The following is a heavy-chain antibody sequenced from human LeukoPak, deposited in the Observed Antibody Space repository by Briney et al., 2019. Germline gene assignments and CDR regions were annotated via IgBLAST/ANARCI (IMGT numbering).Heavy chain of an antibody. D-gene: IGHD3-22*01. J-gene: IGHJ4*02. CDR3: ARESLDYYDSSGSEDY. V-gene: IGHV1-46*02. CDR1: GGTFNNYA. Sequence: ASVKVSCKASGGTFNNYAISWVRQAPGQGLEWMGIINPSGGSTSYAQKFQGRVTMTRDMSTSTVYMELSSLRSEDTAVYYCARESLDYYDSSGSEDYWGQGTLVTVSS. CDR2: INPSGGST.